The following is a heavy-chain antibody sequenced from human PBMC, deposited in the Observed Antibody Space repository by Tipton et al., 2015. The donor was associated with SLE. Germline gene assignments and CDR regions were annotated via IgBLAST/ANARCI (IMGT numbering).Heavy chain of an antibody. CDR1: GGSISGSHYY. Sequence: TLSLTCTVSGGSISGSHYYWGWIRQTPGKGLEWIGYIHYSGNAIYNPSLKSRVTTSVDTSKNQFSLRLSSVTAADTAVYFCARGGAWGCSSTTCSLDRWGQGTLVTVSS. J-gene: IGHJ4*02. CDR2: IHYSGNA. CDR3: ARGGAWGCSSTTCSLDR. D-gene: IGHD2-2*01. V-gene: IGHV4-61*05.